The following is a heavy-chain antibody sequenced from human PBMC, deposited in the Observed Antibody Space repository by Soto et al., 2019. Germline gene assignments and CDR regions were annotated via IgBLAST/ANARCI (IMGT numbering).Heavy chain of an antibody. CDR3: AHRDRASGGLFDY. J-gene: IGHJ4*02. Sequence: QITLKESGPTLVKPTQTLTLTCTFSGFSLDTSGAAVGWIRQPPGKGLEWLSVIYWDDDKRSSPSLRSRLTITKDTSKNQVVLRMTNMDPAVTGTYYCAHRDRASGGLFDYWGQGTLVTVSS. CDR1: GFSLDTSGAA. D-gene: IGHD3-10*01. V-gene: IGHV2-5*02. CDR2: IYWDDDK.